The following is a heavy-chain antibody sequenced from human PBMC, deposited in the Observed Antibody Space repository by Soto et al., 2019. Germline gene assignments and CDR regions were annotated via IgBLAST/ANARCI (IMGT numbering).Heavy chain of an antibody. CDR1: GGAFTSYS. Sequence: QVHLVQSGAEVKKPGSSVKVSCKASGGAFTSYSFHWVRQAPGQGLEWMGGIIPMSGTTNYALKFQGRVTMTADVPTNTAYIELSSRRSEDTAIYYCARDKPGLDYWGQGTLVTVSS. CDR2: IIPMSGTT. V-gene: IGHV1-69*12. J-gene: IGHJ4*02. CDR3: ARDKPGLDY.